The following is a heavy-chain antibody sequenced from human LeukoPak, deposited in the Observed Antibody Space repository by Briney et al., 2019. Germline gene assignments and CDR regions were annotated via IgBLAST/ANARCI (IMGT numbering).Heavy chain of an antibody. J-gene: IGHJ6*02. CDR2: IHYSGTT. CDR3: ARDSVAVSGMDV. V-gene: IGHV4-59*12. Sequence: SETLSLTCTVSRGSMTNYYWSWIRQPPGKGLEWIGYIHYSGTTNYNPSLKSRVTISVDTSKNQFSLKLSSVTAADTAVYYCARDSVAVSGMDVWGQGTTVTVSS. D-gene: IGHD2-15*01. CDR1: RGSMTNYY.